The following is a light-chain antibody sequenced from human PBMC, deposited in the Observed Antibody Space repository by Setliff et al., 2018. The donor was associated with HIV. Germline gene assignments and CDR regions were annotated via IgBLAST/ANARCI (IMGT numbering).Light chain of an antibody. V-gene: IGLV2-14*01. Sequence: QSALTQPASVSESPGQSITISCTGTSSDVGGYNYVSWFQHHPGKAPKLIIYEVTNRPSGISNRFSGSKSGNTASLTISGLQAEDEADYYCSSYTSSGTHYVFGTGTRSPS. CDR1: SSDVGGYNY. CDR3: SSYTSSGTHYV. J-gene: IGLJ1*01. CDR2: EVT.